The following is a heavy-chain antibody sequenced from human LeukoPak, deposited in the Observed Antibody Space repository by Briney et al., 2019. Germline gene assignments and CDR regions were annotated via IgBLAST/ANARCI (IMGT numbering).Heavy chain of an antibody. CDR2: INPNSGGT. V-gene: IGHV1-2*06. Sequence: PRASVKVSCEASGYTFTDYYIHWMRQAPGQGLEWMGRINPNSGGTKYAQNFQGRVTMTRDTSISTTYMELSRLRSDDTAVYYCARDNGLGATVGDYWGQGTLVTVSS. J-gene: IGHJ4*02. D-gene: IGHD1-26*01. CDR1: GYTFTDYY. CDR3: ARDNGLGATVGDY.